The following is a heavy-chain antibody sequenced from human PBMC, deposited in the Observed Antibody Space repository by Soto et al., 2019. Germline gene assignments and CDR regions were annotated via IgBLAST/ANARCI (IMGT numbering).Heavy chain of an antibody. V-gene: IGHV3-7*01. CDR2: IKQDGSEK. D-gene: IGHD6-13*01. Sequence: EVQLVESGGGLVQPGGSLRLSCAASGFTFSSYWMNWVRQAPGKGLEWVANIKQDGSEKYYVDSVKGRFTISRDNTKNSLYLQMNSLRAHDTAVYYCAREQLQVVIPDYWGQGTLVTVSS. CDR1: GFTFSSYW. CDR3: AREQLQVVIPDY. J-gene: IGHJ4*02.